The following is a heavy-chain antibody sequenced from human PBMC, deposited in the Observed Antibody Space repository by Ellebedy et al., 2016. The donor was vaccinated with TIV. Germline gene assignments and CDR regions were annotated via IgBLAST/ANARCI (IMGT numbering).Heavy chain of an antibody. V-gene: IGHV1-46*01. Sequence: AASVKVSCKASGYSFTTYSIHWVRQSPGHGLAWMGLIDPSDGSTTSPLKFRARITMTRDTSTDTLYMEMSSLRNDDTAVYYCARGRGVGETADFWGQGTPVTVSS. CDR1: GYSFTTYS. D-gene: IGHD1-26*01. CDR2: IDPSDGST. J-gene: IGHJ4*02. CDR3: ARGRGVGETADF.